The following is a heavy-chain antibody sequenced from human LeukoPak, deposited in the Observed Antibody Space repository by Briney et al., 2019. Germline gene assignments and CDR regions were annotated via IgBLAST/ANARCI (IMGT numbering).Heavy chain of an antibody. CDR1: GFTFSSYW. J-gene: IGHJ4*02. CDR3: ARGGPTGALDY. CDR2: IKEDGSET. Sequence: GGSLRLSCAASGFTFSSYWMTWVRQAPGKGLEWLANIKEDGSETYYVDSVKGRFTISRDNTKKSLYLQMNSLRAEDTAVYYCARGGPTGALDYWGQGTLVTVSS. D-gene: IGHD7-27*01. V-gene: IGHV3-7*01.